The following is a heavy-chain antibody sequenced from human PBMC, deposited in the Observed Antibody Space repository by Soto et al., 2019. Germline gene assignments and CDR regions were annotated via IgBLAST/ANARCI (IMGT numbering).Heavy chain of an antibody. CDR2: ISHDGSIT. CDR1: GFTFSSYA. V-gene: IGHV3-30*15. D-gene: IGHD2-8*02. Sequence: PGGSLRLSCAASGFTFSSYAMHWVRQAPGKGLEWVAVISHDGSITYYSDSVKGRFTMSRDNSNNTLFLQMSSLRSEDTAIYYCAKDEYWESHFYYFMDLWGKGTTVTVSS. J-gene: IGHJ6*03. CDR3: AKDEYWESHFYYFMDL.